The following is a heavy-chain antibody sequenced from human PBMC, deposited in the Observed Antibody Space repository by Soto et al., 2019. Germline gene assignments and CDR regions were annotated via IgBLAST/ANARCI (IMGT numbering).Heavy chain of an antibody. Sequence: GASVKVSCTASGYPFTSYYMHWVRHAPGQGLEWMGIINPSGGSTSYAQKFQGRVTMNRDTSTSTVYMELSSLRSEDTAVYYCAREEVVPDATLVPDYYYGMDVWGQGTTVTVSS. J-gene: IGHJ6*02. CDR1: GYPFTSYY. V-gene: IGHV1-46*01. CDR2: INPSGGST. CDR3: AREEVVPDATLVPDYYYGMDV. D-gene: IGHD2-2*01.